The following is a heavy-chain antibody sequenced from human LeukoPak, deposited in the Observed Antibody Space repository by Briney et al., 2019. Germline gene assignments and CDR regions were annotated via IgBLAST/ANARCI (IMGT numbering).Heavy chain of an antibody. D-gene: IGHD6-13*01. V-gene: IGHV3-74*01. CDR2: INCDGSRT. J-gene: IGHJ4*02. CDR3: ARHIAAAGPGFDY. CDR1: GFPFSSYW. Sequence: GGSLRLPCAASGFPFSSYWVLWVRHAPGKGLVWLSRINCDGSRTSYADSVKGRFTISRDNAKNTLYLQMNSLRAEDTAVYYCARHIAAAGPGFDYWGQGTLVTVSS.